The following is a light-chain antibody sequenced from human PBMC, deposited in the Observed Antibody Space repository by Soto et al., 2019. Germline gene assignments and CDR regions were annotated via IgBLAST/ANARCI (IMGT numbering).Light chain of an antibody. CDR3: SSYISSNTLV. J-gene: IGLJ1*01. V-gene: IGLV2-14*01. CDR2: EVS. CDR1: SSDVGGYNY. Sequence: QSVLTQPASVSGSPGQSITISCTGTSSDVGGYNYVSWYQQHPGKAPKLMIYEVSNRPSGVSNRFSGSKSGNTASLTISGLQAEDEADYHCSSYISSNTLVFGTGTKLTV.